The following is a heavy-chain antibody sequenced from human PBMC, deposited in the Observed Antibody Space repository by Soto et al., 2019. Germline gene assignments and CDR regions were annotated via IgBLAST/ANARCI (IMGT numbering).Heavy chain of an antibody. D-gene: IGHD3-22*01. CDR2: IIPIFGTA. V-gene: IGHV1-69*01. CDR1: GGTFSRHA. CDR3: ARGWGYDSNDYYYAY. J-gene: IGHJ4*02. Sequence: QVQLVQSGAEVRKPGSSVKVSCKASGGTFSRHAISWVRQAPGQGLEWMGGIIPIFGTANHAQKFQGRVTIIGDESTSRVYMELSSLRSEDTAMYYGARGWGYDSNDYYYAYWGQGTLVIVSS.